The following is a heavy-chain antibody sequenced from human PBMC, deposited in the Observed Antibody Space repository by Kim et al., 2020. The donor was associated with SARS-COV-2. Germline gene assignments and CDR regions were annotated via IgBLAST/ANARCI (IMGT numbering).Heavy chain of an antibody. D-gene: IGHD6-25*01. CDR3: AREPRQKSYFQY. J-gene: IGHJ1*01. V-gene: IGHV3-74*01. Sequence: GGSLRLSCAASGFTFSTYWMHWVRQVPGKGLVWVSRINSDGSSTDYADSVKGRFTISRDNAKNTLYLQMNSLRAEDTAVYYCAREPRQKSYFQYWGQGTLVTVSS. CDR2: INSDGSST. CDR1: GFTFSTYW.